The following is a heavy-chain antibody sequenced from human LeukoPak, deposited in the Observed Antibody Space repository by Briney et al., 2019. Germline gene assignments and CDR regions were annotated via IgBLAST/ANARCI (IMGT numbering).Heavy chain of an antibody. J-gene: IGHJ3*01. D-gene: IGHD1-14*01. CDR1: GFTLNSYL. CDR2: IKKDGSEE. CDR3: ARSNPNRNALDL. V-gene: IGHV3-7*01. Sequence: GGSLRLSCAASGFTLNSYLMSWVRQAPGRGLEWVANIKKDGSEESYLDSVKGRFAVSRDNAKNSLFLQMNSLRGEDTAVYYCARSNPNRNALDLWGQGTMVTISS.